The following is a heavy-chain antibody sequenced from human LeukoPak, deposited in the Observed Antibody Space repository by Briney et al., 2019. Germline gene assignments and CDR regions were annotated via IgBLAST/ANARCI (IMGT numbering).Heavy chain of an antibody. Sequence: SETLSLTCTVSADSISSGAYYWSWIRQPAGRGLEWIGRISTDGSTNYNPSLNSRVTMSVDASNNHFSLKLNSVTAADTAVYYCAKGAGPPWFDPWGQGTLVTVSS. V-gene: IGHV4-61*02. CDR1: ADSISSGAYY. CDR2: ISTDGST. D-gene: IGHD6-19*01. CDR3: AKGAGPPWFDP. J-gene: IGHJ5*02.